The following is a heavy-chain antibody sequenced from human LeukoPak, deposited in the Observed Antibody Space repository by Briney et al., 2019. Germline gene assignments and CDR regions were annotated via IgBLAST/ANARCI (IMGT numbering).Heavy chain of an antibody. CDR3: ARDLMLWFGELLPFDP. J-gene: IGHJ5*02. V-gene: IGHV3-7*01. D-gene: IGHD3-10*01. CDR2: MKQDGREK. CDR1: GFTFTNYW. Sequence: GGSLRLSCVASGFTFTNYWMTWVRQAPGKGLEWVANMKQDGREKYYVDSVKGRFTVSRDNAKNSLYLQMDSLRDEDTAVYYCARDLMLWFGELLPFDPWGQGTLVTVSS.